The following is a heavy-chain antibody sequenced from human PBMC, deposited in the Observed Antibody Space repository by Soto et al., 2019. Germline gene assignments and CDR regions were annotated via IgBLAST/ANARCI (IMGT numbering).Heavy chain of an antibody. CDR3: AREGDLDFYFDY. CDR1: GYTFTIYG. J-gene: IGHJ4*01. CDR2: ISADNGNT. Sequence: ASVTVSCTSSGYTFTIYGVTWLRQAPGQGLEWMGWISADNGNTNYAQKFQGRVTMTTDTSTSTAYMELRSLRSDDTAVYYCAREGDLDFYFDYWGHGTLVTVSS. V-gene: IGHV1-18*04. D-gene: IGHD3-16*01.